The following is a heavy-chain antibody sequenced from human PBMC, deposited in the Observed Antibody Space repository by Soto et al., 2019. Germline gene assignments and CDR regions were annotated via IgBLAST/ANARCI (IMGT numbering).Heavy chain of an antibody. CDR3: ARLETAAYTTPIDY. J-gene: IGHJ4*02. D-gene: IGHD3-16*01. CDR2: IYYSGST. CDR1: GGSISSYY. Sequence: SETLSLTCTVSGGSISSYYWSWIRQPPGKGLEWIGYIYYSGSTNYNPSLKSRVTISVDTSKNQFSLKLSSVTAADTAVYYCARLETAAYTTPIDYCGQGTLVTVSS. V-gene: IGHV4-59*01.